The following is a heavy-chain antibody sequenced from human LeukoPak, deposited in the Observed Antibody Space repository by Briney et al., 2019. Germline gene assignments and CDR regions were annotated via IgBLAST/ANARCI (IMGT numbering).Heavy chain of an antibody. J-gene: IGHJ5*02. Sequence: PGGSLRLSCAGSGYIFSSYEMSWVRQAPGKGLEWISYISNTGSVTYYADSVKGRFTISRDDAKNSLYLQLNSLRAEDTGFYYCTVVPPAWGRGTLVTVSS. D-gene: IGHD4-23*01. CDR2: ISNTGSVT. CDR3: TVVPPA. V-gene: IGHV3-48*03. CDR1: GYIFSSYE.